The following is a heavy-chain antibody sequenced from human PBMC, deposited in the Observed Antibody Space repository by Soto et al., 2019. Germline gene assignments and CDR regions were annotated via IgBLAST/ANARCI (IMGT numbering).Heavy chain of an antibody. V-gene: IGHV1-46*01. CDR1: GYSFTRHY. CDR3: ARARRGYDYGPLPYYFDY. J-gene: IGHJ4*02. Sequence: ASVKVSFKASGYSFTRHYMHWFLLSPGQWFEWVGIVNPNGGATNYAQKFQGRVTMTRDTSTSTVFMELSSLRSDDTAIYYCARARRGYDYGPLPYYFDYWGQGT. CDR2: VNPNGGAT. D-gene: IGHD5-18*01.